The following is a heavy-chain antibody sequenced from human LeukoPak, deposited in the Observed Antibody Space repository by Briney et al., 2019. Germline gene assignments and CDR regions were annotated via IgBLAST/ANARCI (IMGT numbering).Heavy chain of an antibody. D-gene: IGHD2/OR15-2a*01. CDR3: TSLGATGFYAFDY. CDR1: GFSFNNVW. CDR2: IKSKPDGGTT. V-gene: IGHV3-15*01. Sequence: PGGSLRLSCVASGFSFNNVWISWVRQAPGQGLEWVGHIKSKPDGGTTDCAAPVKGRFTISRDDSKNTLYLQMNSLRTEDTAVYYCTSLGATGFYAFDYWGQGTLVTVSS. J-gene: IGHJ4*02.